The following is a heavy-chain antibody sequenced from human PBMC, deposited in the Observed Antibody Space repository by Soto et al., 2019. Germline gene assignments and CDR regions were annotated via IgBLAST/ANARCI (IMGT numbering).Heavy chain of an antibody. J-gene: IGHJ4*02. D-gene: IGHD3-10*01. CDR3: ARRKTSYDYSSGGFDY. Sequence: SETLSLTCTVSGGSIISSSSYWDWIRQPPGKGLEWIGSIYYSGITYYNPSLKSRVAIFVDTSKNQFSLKLSSVTAADTAVYYCARRKTSYDYSSGGFDYWGQGTLVT. CDR2: IYYSGIT. V-gene: IGHV4-39*01. CDR1: GGSIISSSSY.